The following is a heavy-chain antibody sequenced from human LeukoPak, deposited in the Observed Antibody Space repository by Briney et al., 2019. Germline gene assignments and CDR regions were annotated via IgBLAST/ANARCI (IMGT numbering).Heavy chain of an antibody. CDR3: VKGFPHYYDSSGFGAFDV. Sequence: PGGSLRLSCSASGFTFSFYAMGWVRQAPGKGLEYVSAISSNGGNTYYADSVKGRFTISRDNSKNTLYLQMNSLRADDTAVYYCVKGFPHYYDSSGFGAFDVWGQGIIVTVSS. V-gene: IGHV3-64D*09. CDR2: ISSNGGNT. D-gene: IGHD3-22*01. J-gene: IGHJ3*01. CDR1: GFTFSFYA.